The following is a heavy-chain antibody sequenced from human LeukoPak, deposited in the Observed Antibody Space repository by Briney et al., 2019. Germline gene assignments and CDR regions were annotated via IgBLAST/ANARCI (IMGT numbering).Heavy chain of an antibody. V-gene: IGHV4-61*02. D-gene: IGHD6-19*01. CDR1: GGSISSGSYY. CDR3: ARQQYSSADSDWFDP. J-gene: IGHJ5*02. Sequence: PSQTLSLTCTVSGGSISSGSYYWSWIRQPAGKGLEWIGRIYTSGSTNYNPSLKSRVTISVDTSKNQFSLKLSSVTAADTAVYYCARQQYSSADSDWFDPWGQGTLVTVSS. CDR2: IYTSGST.